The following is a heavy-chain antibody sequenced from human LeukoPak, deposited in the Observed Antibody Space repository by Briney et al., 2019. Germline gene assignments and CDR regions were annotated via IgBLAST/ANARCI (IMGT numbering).Heavy chain of an antibody. Sequence: SETLSLTCAVSGGSISSSNWWSWVRQPPGKGLEWIGEIYHSGSTNYNPSLKSRVTISEDKSKNQFSLKLSSVTAADTAVYYCARVLKYSSSWYYFDYWGQGTLVTVSS. V-gene: IGHV4-4*02. CDR1: GGSISSSNW. CDR3: ARVLKYSSSWYYFDY. D-gene: IGHD6-13*01. CDR2: IYHSGST. J-gene: IGHJ4*02.